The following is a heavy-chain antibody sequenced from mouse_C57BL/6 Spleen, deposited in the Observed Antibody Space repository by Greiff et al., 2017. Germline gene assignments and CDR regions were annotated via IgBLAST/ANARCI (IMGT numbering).Heavy chain of an antibody. V-gene: IGHV1-4*01. CDR3: ARKGTAWFAY. D-gene: IGHD2-14*01. CDR1: GYTFTSYT. J-gene: IGHJ3*01. Sequence: QVQLKESGAELARPGASVKMSCKASGYTFTSYTMHWVKQRPGQGLEWIGYINPSSGYTKYNQKFKDKATLTADKSSSTAYMQLSSLTSEDSAVYYCARKGTAWFAYWGQGTLVTVSA. CDR2: INPSSGYT.